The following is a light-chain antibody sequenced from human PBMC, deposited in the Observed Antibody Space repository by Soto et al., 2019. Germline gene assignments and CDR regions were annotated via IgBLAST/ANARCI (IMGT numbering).Light chain of an antibody. Sequence: EIVLTQSPATLSLSAGEGVALSYRSSQSVDTMVAWYQQQVGRTPRLLIYETSSRATGVPARFSGSGSGTDFTLTISRLEPEDFAIYFCQVRSDWPPFKYTFGQGTKLAVK. CDR1: QSVDTM. CDR2: ETS. V-gene: IGKV3-11*01. J-gene: IGKJ2*01. CDR3: QVRSDWPPFKYT.